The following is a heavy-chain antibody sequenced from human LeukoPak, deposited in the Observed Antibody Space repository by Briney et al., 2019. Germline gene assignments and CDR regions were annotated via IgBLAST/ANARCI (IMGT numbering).Heavy chain of an antibody. CDR2: VYYSGRT. V-gene: IGHV4-59*08. CDR3: ARQGVVAHGDWFDP. Sequence: SETLSLTCTVSGGSISSYYWSWLRQPPGKGLEWIGHVYYSGRTTYNPSLRSRLTISADTSTSQLSLKLSSVTAADTAVYYCARQGVVAHGDWFDPWGQGTLVTVSS. D-gene: IGHD2-2*01. CDR1: GGSISSYY. J-gene: IGHJ5*02.